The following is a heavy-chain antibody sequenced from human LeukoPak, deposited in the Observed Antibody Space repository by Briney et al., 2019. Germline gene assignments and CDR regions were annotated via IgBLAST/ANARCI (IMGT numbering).Heavy chain of an antibody. V-gene: IGHV4-59*01. Sequence: SGTLSLTCTVSGVSISSYYWSWIRQPPGKGLEWIGYIYYSGSTNYNPSLKSRVTISVDTSKNQFSLKLSSVTAADTAVYYCARDYSSGWYDSWGQGTLVTVSS. CDR3: ARDYSSGWYDS. J-gene: IGHJ5*02. D-gene: IGHD6-19*01. CDR2: IYYSGST. CDR1: GVSISSYY.